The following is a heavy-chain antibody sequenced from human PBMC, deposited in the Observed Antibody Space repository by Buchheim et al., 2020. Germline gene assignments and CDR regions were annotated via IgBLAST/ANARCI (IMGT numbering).Heavy chain of an antibody. CDR2: IYYSGST. J-gene: IGHJ6*02. D-gene: IGHD3-3*01. CDR3: ARDHYDFWSGYLIQDYYYYGMDV. CDR1: GGSISSSSYY. V-gene: IGHV4-39*07. Sequence: QLQLQESGPGLVKPSETLSLTCTVSGGSISSSSYYWGWIRQPPGKGLEWIGSIYYSGSTYYNPSLQSRVTISVDTSKNQFSLKLSSVTAADTAVYYCARDHYDFWSGYLIQDYYYYGMDVWGQGTT.